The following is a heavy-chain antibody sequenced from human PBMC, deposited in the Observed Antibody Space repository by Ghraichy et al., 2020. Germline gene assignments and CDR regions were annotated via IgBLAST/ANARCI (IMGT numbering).Heavy chain of an antibody. CDR2: IYYSGST. CDR3: AVTYDYYDSSGYPYTYFVDY. CDR1: GASISSTSYY. J-gene: IGHJ4*02. Sequence: ESLNISCTVSGASISSTSYYWAWIRPPPGKGLEWIGSIYYSGSTYYNPSLKSRVTISENTSKNQFSLKLSSVTAADTAVYFCAVTYDYYDSSGYPYTYFVDYWDQGTLGTVSS. V-gene: IGHV4-39*01. D-gene: IGHD3-22*01.